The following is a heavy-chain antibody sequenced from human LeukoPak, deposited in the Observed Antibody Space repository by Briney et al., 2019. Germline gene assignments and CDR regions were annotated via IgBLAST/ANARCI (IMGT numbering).Heavy chain of an antibody. Sequence: SETLSLTSTVSGGSISSSSYYWGWIRQPPGKGLEWIGSIYYRGSTYYNPSLKSRVTISVDTSKNQFSLKLSSVTAADTAVYYCASFRKYYYDSSGYVTAGFDYWGQGTLVTVSS. CDR1: GGSISSSSYY. V-gene: IGHV4-39*01. D-gene: IGHD3-22*01. J-gene: IGHJ4*02. CDR3: ASFRKYYYDSSGYVTAGFDY. CDR2: IYYRGST.